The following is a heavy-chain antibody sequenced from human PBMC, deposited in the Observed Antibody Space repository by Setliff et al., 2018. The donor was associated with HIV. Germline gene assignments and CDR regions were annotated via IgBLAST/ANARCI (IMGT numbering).Heavy chain of an antibody. CDR3: ARYRYYYDSSGYGRWFDP. Sequence: SETLSLTCTVSGGSISSSSYYWGWIRQPPGKGLEWIGNIYYSGSTYYNPSLKSRVTISVDASENQFSLRLNSVTAADTAVYYCARYRYYYDSSGYGRWFDPWGQGTLVTVSS. CDR2: IYYSGST. J-gene: IGHJ5*02. CDR1: GGSISSSSYY. V-gene: IGHV4-39*01. D-gene: IGHD3-22*01.